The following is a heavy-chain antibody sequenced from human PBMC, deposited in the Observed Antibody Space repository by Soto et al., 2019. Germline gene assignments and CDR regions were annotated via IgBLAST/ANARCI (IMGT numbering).Heavy chain of an antibody. CDR2: IIPIFGTA. D-gene: IGHD6-6*01. J-gene: IGHJ5*02. Sequence: SVKVSCKASGGTFSSYAISWVRQAPGEGLEWMGGIIPIFGTANYAQKFQGRVTITADESPSRAYMELSSLRSDDTAVYYCARGIADRRSWFYPWRQGTLVTVSS. V-gene: IGHV1-69*13. CDR3: ARGIADRRSWFYP. CDR1: GGTFSSYA.